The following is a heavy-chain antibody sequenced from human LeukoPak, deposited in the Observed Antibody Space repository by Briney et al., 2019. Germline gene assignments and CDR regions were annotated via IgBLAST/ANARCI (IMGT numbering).Heavy chain of an antibody. V-gene: IGHV3-30*02. CDR3: AKGPGGYSSGWYFDY. D-gene: IGHD6-19*01. J-gene: IGHJ4*02. CDR1: RFTFSSYG. Sequence: QPGGSLRLSCAASRFTFSSYGMHWVRQAPGKGLEWVAFIRYDGSNKYYADSVKGRFTISRDNSKNTLYLQMNSLRAEDTAVYYCAKGPGGYSSGWYFDYWGQGTLVTVSS. CDR2: IRYDGSNK.